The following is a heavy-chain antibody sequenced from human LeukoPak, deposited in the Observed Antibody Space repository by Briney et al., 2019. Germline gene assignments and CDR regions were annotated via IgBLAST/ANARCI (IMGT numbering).Heavy chain of an antibody. CDR3: ARPLMYYYGSETYFWFDP. D-gene: IGHD3-10*01. CDR2: ISSSSSTI. V-gene: IGHV3-48*01. J-gene: IGHJ5*02. CDR1: GFTFSSYS. Sequence: GGSLRLSCAASGFTFSSYSMNWVRQAPGKGLEWVSYISSSSSTIYYADSVKGRFTISRDNAKNSLYLQMNSLRAEDTAMYYCARPLMYYYGSETYFWFDPWGQGTLVTVSS.